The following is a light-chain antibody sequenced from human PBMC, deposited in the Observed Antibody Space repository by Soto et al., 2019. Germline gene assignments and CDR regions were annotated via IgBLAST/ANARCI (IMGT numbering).Light chain of an antibody. CDR3: QQYNSWPYT. J-gene: IGKJ2*01. CDR2: GAS. Sequence: EIVMTQSPATLAVSPGDRATLSCRTSQSISTHLTWYQHKPGQPPRLLIYGASTRATGIPARFSGSGSGTEFTLTISSLQSEDFAVYYCQQYNSWPYTFGQGTKLEIK. CDR1: QSISTH. V-gene: IGKV3-15*01.